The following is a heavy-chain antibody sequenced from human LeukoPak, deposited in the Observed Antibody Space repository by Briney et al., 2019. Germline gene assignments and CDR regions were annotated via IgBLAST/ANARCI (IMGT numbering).Heavy chain of an antibody. V-gene: IGHV4-34*01. CDR3: ARFTRSSGWXXGGDY. CDR2: INHSGST. Sequence: SETLSLTCAVYGGSFSGYYWSWIRQPPGKGLEWIGEINHSGSTNYNPSLKSRVTISVDTSKNQFSLKLSSVTAADTAVYYCARFTRSSGWXXGGDYWGQGTLVTVSS. D-gene: IGHD6-19*01. J-gene: IGHJ4*02. CDR1: GGSFSGYY.